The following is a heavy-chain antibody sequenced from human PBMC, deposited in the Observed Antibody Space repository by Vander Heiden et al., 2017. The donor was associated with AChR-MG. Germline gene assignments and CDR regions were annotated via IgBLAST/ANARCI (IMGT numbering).Heavy chain of an antibody. CDR3: ARVTGADYYDSSGYYFDY. CDR1: GFPFSRSP. CDR2: IRSRRSTI. V-gene: IGHV3-48*01. Sequence: EVHLVESGGGLVQPGGSPRLSRAAPGFPFSRSPMNWVRQAPGKGLGWVSDIRSRRSTINYADSGKGRFTIARDNAKNSLYLQMNSLRAEDTAVYYWARVTGADYYDSSGYYFDYWGQGTLVTVSS. D-gene: IGHD3-22*01. J-gene: IGHJ4*02.